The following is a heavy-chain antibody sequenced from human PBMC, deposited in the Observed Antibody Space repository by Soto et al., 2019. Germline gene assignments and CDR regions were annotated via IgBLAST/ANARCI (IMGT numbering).Heavy chain of an antibody. V-gene: IGHV3-23*01. CDR1: GFTFSSYA. J-gene: IGHJ1*01. CDR2: ISGSGGST. D-gene: IGHD6-19*01. CDR3: AKSSIAVAGAEYFQH. Sequence: GGSLRLSCAASGFTFSSYAMSWVRQAPGKGVEWVSAISGSGGSTSYADSVKGRFTISRDNSKNTLYLQMNSLRAEDTAVYYCAKSSIAVAGAEYFQHWGQGTLVTVSS.